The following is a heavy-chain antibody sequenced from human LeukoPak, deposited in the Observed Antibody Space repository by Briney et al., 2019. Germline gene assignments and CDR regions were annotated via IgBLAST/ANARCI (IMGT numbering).Heavy chain of an antibody. J-gene: IGHJ6*03. Sequence: PSGTLSLTCAVSGGSISSSYYWSWIRQPPGQGLEWIGYIYYSGSTNYNPSLKSRVTISVDTSKNQFSLKLSSVTAADTAVYYCARETSQKGAHYMDVWGKGTTVTISS. D-gene: IGHD3-16*01. CDR3: ARETSQKGAHYMDV. CDR2: IYYSGST. CDR1: GGSISSSYY. V-gene: IGHV4-61*01.